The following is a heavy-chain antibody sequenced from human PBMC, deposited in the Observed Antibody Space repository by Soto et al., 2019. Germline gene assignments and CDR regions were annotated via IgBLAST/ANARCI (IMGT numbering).Heavy chain of an antibody. V-gene: IGHV3-33*01. Sequence: PGGSLRLSCAASGFTFSSYGMHWVRQAPGKGLEWVAVIWYDGSNKYYADSVKGRFTISRDNSKNTLYLQMNSLRAEDTAVYYCARDHRIVGANPLDYWGQGTLVTVSS. J-gene: IGHJ4*02. CDR2: IWYDGSNK. D-gene: IGHD1-26*01. CDR3: ARDHRIVGANPLDY. CDR1: GFTFSSYG.